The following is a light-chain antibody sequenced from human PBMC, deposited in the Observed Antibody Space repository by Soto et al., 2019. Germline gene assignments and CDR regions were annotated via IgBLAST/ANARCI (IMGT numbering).Light chain of an antibody. V-gene: IGKV2-28*01. Sequence: DMVMTQSPLSLPVTPGESASISCRSSQSLLHSTGYNFLDWYLQKPGQSPQLLIYLGYNRAYGVPDRFSGSGSGTDFTVKISRVGAEDVGVYYCMQALQTPRTFGQGTKVEVK. CDR3: MQALQTPRT. J-gene: IGKJ1*01. CDR1: QSLLHSTGYNF. CDR2: LGY.